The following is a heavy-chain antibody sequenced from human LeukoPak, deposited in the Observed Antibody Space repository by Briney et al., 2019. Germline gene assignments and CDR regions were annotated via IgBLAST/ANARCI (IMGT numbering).Heavy chain of an antibody. CDR2: ISSSSSTI. CDR1: GFTFSSYS. Sequence: GGSLRLSCAASGFTFSSYSMNWVRQAPGKGLEWVSYISSSSSTIYYADSVKGRFTISRDNAKNSLYLQMNRLRAEDTAVYYCARGLPRGYHGSGSYYKFGMDVWGEGTTVTVSS. J-gene: IGHJ6*04. V-gene: IGHV3-48*01. CDR3: ARGLPRGYHGSGSYYKFGMDV. D-gene: IGHD3-10*01.